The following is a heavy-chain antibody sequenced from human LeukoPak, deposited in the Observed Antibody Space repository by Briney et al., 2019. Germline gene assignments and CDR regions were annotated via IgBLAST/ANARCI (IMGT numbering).Heavy chain of an antibody. V-gene: IGHV4-30-4*01. CDR1: GGSISSGDYY. CDR3: ARQFITTHAFDI. CDR2: IYYSGST. D-gene: IGHD3-22*01. Sequence: SQTLSLTCTVSGGSISSGDYYWSWIRQPPGKGLEWIGYIYYSGSTYYNPSLKSRVTISVDTSKNQFSLKLSSVTAADTAVYYCARQFITTHAFDIWGQGTMVTVSS. J-gene: IGHJ3*02.